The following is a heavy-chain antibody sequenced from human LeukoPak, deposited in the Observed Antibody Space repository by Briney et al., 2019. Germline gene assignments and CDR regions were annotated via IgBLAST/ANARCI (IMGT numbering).Heavy chain of an antibody. CDR3: SKDLGPAYDILTV. V-gene: IGHV3-30*02. J-gene: IGHJ4*02. Sequence: GGCLRLSCAVSGFTFSSDGMDWVRQAPGKGLGWVAFIRYDGSNKFYADSVKARFTISRDNSENTGHLQLNSLRVEDTALYYCSKDLGPAYDILTVWGQGTLVTVSS. D-gene: IGHD3-9*01. CDR2: IRYDGSNK. CDR1: GFTFSSDG.